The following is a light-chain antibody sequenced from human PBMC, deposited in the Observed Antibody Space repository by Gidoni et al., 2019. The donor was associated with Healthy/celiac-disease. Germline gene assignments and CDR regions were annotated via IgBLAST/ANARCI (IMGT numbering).Light chain of an antibody. V-gene: IGKV1-39*01. CDR1: QSSSSY. CDR2: AAS. CDR3: QQSYSTPHI. Sequence: DIQMTQSPSSLSASVGDRVTIACRASQSSSSYLNWYQQKPGKAPNLLIYAASSLQSGVPPRFSGSGSGTDFTLTISSLQPEDFATYYCQQSYSTPHIFGQGTKLEIK. J-gene: IGKJ2*01.